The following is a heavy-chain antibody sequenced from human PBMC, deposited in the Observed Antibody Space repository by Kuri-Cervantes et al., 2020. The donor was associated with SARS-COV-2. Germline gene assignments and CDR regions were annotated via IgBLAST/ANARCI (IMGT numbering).Heavy chain of an antibody. J-gene: IGHJ4*02. V-gene: IGHV1-18*01. CDR3: ARAPIKNPSNWNLDD. D-gene: IGHD1-7*01. Sequence: ASVKVSCKAPETTFPNYDINWVRQAPGQGLEWMGWISAYNGNTNYAQKLQGRVTMTTDTSTSTAYMELRSLRSDDTAVYYCARAPIKNPSNWNLDDWGQGTLVTVSS. CDR2: ISAYNGNT. CDR1: ETTFPNYD.